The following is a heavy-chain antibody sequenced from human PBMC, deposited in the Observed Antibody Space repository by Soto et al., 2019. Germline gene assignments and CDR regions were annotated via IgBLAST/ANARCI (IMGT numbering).Heavy chain of an antibody. Sequence: GRCMRLSCAASAFTLSDYEMDCDRPPPEKGLEWDSHINSGGSTIYYADSVKGRFTISRDNAEKSVYLQMKSLRAEDTAVYYCARADSCSSISCRSYYYFGMDVWGQGTAVTVSS. CDR3: ARADSCSSISCRSYYYFGMDV. J-gene: IGHJ6*02. D-gene: IGHD2-2*01. CDR2: INSGGSTI. CDR1: AFTLSDYE. V-gene: IGHV3-48*03.